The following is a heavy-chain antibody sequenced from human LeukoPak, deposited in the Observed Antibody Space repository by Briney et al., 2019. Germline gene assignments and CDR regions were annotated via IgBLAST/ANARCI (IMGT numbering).Heavy chain of an antibody. CDR1: GYSFTSYW. J-gene: IGHJ4*02. D-gene: IGHD4-23*01. CDR3: ARRPDPLPRNPTTVVIKSTAGGGANYYFDY. CDR2: IYPGDSDT. Sequence: AGESLKISCKGSGYSFTSYWIGWVRQMPGKGLEWMGIIYPGDSDTRYSPSFQGQVTISADKSISTAYLQWSSLKASDTAMYYCARRPDPLPRNPTTVVIKSTAGGGANYYFDYWGQGTLVTVSS. V-gene: IGHV5-51*01.